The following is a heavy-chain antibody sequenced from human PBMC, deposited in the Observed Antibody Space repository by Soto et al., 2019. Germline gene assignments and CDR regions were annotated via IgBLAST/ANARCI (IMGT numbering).Heavy chain of an antibody. CDR1: GFSLSSTRMA. J-gene: IGHJ4*02. Sequence: QITLKESGPTLVKPTQTLTLTCTFSGFSLSSTRMAVGWIRQPPGKALEWLALIYWDDDKRYSPFLKSRLTTTQDTSKNQVVLTMSNMEPVDTARYYCAHIVVAGLGYYFDYWGQGTLVTVSS. V-gene: IGHV2-5*02. CDR2: IYWDDDK. D-gene: IGHD6-19*01. CDR3: AHIVVAGLGYYFDY.